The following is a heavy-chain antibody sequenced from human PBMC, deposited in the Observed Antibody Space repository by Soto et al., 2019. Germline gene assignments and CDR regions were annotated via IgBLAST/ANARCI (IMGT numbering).Heavy chain of an antibody. CDR1: GYTFTSYY. D-gene: IGHD2-2*01. CDR3: ARSVYRSSSSSQPSNYLFDF. J-gene: IGHJ4*01. CDR2: INPSGGSA. V-gene: IGHV1-46*03. Sequence: SVKVSCKASGYTFTSYYMHWVRQAPGQGLDWMGIINPSGGSASYAQQFQGRVTMTMDTSTSTVYMELSSLRSEDTAVYSCARSVYRSSSSSQPSNYLFDFYGQGTLASVTS.